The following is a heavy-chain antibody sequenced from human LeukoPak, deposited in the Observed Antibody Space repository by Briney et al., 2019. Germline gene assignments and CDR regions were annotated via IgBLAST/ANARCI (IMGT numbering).Heavy chain of an antibody. Sequence: GGSLRLSCAASGFTFSRYWMYWVRQAPGEGLVWVSRINSDGGTTTYADSVKGRFTISRDNAKNTLYLQMNSLRAEDTAVYYCARDFKYCGGDCYAGFDPWGQGTLVTVSS. CDR1: GFTFSRYW. CDR3: ARDFKYCGGDCYAGFDP. D-gene: IGHD2-21*02. CDR2: INSDGGTT. J-gene: IGHJ5*02. V-gene: IGHV3-74*03.